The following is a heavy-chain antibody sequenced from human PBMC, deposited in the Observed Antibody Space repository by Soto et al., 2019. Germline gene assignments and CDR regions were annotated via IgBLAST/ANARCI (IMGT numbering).Heavy chain of an antibody. J-gene: IGHJ6*02. CDR2: ISGSGGST. V-gene: IGHV3-23*01. CDR3: AKGDFWSGYYPVSYSAGYSGMDV. Sequence: GGSLRLSCAASGFTFSSYAMSWVRQAPGKGLEWVSAISGSGGSTYYADSVKGRFTISRDNSKNTLHLQMNSLRAEDTAVYYCAKGDFWSGYYPVSYSAGYSGMDVCGQGTTVTISS. D-gene: IGHD3-3*01. CDR1: GFTFSSYA.